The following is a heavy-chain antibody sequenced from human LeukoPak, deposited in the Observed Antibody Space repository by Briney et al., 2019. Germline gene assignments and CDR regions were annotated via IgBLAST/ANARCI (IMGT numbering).Heavy chain of an antibody. Sequence: GGSLSLSCAASGFTFSSYGMHWVRQAPGKGRVWVAFIRYDGSNKYYADSVKGRFTISRDNSKNTLYLQMNSLRAEDTAVYYCAKALTYYYYMDVGGKGITVTVPS. CDR1: GFTFSSYG. CDR2: IRYDGSNK. J-gene: IGHJ6*03. V-gene: IGHV3-30*02. CDR3: AKALTYYYYMDV.